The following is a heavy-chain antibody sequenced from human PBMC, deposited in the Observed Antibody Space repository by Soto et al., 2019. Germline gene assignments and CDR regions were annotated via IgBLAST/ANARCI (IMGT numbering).Heavy chain of an antibody. V-gene: IGHV3-15*01. D-gene: IGHD3-10*01. Sequence: PGGSLRLSCAASGFTFSNAWMSWVRQAPGKGLEWVGRIKSKTDGGTTDYAAPVKGRFTISRDDSKNTLHLQMNSLKTEDTAVYYCTTSYYYGGIFDYWGQGTLVTVSS. CDR2: IKSKTDGGTT. CDR3: TTSYYYGGIFDY. J-gene: IGHJ4*02. CDR1: GFTFSNAW.